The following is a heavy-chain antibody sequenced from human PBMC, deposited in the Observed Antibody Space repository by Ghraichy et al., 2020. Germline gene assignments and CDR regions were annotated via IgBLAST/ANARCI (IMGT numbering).Heavy chain of an antibody. V-gene: IGHV1-2*06. CDR2: INPNTGGT. D-gene: IGHD1-14*01. CDR1: GSTFTAYY. J-gene: IGHJ6*02. Sequence: ASVKVSCKASGSTFTAYYMHWVRQAPGQGLEWMGRINPNTGGTNYAQKFQGRVTMTRDTSIDTAYMELSRVRSDDTAVYYCARDFFSSITSPNYYYDMDLWGQGTTVTVSS. CDR3: ARDFFSSITSPNYYYDMDL.